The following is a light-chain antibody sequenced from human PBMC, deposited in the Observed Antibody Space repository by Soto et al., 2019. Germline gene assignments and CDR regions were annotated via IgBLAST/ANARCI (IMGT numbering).Light chain of an antibody. Sequence: EIVLTQSPGTLSLSPGARATLSCRASQSVTSSYLAWYQQKPGQAPRLLIYAASTRATGIPDRFRGSGSGTDFTLTVSRLEPEDFAVYYCQQYGTSPYTFGQGTKLEIK. CDR3: QQYGTSPYT. CDR1: QSVTSSY. CDR2: AAS. V-gene: IGKV3-20*01. J-gene: IGKJ2*01.